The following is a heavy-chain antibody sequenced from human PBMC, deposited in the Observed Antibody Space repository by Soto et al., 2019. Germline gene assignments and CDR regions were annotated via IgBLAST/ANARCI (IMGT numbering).Heavy chain of an antibody. CDR3: ARGRARPHSHAFDI. Sequence: QVQLQQCGAGLLKPSETLSLTCAFYGGSFSGYYCSWIRQHPGKGLARLWEINHSGSTNYTPSLKSLVTISVDTYKNQFSLKLSSVTTADTVVYYCARGRARPHSHAFDIWGQGTMVTVSS. J-gene: IGHJ3*02. V-gene: IGHV4-34*01. CDR2: INHSGST. CDR1: GGSFSGYY. D-gene: IGHD1-1*01.